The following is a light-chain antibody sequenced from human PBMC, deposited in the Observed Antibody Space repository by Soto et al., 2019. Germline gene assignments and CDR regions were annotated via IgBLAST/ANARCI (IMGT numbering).Light chain of an antibody. J-gene: IGKJ2*01. Sequence: DIVITQSPESLAVSLGERATISCKSSQSLLYNNKNYLAWYQQKPGQPPKLLLYWASTRASGVPDRFTGSRSETDYTLTISSLQPEDVAVYFCQQYYSNPQTFGQGTKLEIK. CDR3: QQYYSNPQT. CDR1: QSLLYNNKNY. V-gene: IGKV4-1*01. CDR2: WAS.